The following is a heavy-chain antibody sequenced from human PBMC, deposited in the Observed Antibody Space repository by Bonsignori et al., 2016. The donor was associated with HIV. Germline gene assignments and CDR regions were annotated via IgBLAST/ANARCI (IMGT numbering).Heavy chain of an antibody. CDR3: ATACIPAAGGYFDY. CDR2: IYWDDVE. J-gene: IGHJ4*02. D-gene: IGHD6-13*01. Sequence: SGPTLVKPTQTLTLTCTFSGFSLSTTAVGVGWIRQPPGKALEWLALIYWDDVERYSPSLNSRLTITKDTSKNQVVLTMTNMDSADTATYYCATACIPAAGGYFDYWGQGILVTVSS. CDR1: GFSLSTTAVG. V-gene: IGHV2-5*02.